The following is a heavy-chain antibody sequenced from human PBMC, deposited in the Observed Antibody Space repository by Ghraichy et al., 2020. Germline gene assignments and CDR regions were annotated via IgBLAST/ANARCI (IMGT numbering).Heavy chain of an antibody. CDR1: GFTFSAYW. CDR2: INGDGSRI. CDR3: ARDPRNLGLDP. V-gene: IGHV3-74*01. Sequence: GESLNISCAASGFTFSAYWMYWVRQAPGKGLVWVSRINGDGSRINYADSVKGRFTISRDNAENTLFLQMNSLRAEDTAVYYCARDPRNLGLDPWGQGTLVTVSS. J-gene: IGHJ5*02.